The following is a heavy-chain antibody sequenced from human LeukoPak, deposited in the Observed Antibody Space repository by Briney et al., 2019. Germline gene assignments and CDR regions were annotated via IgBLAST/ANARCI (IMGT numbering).Heavy chain of an antibody. D-gene: IGHD2-2*01. CDR2: ISGSGGST. V-gene: IGHV3-23*01. J-gene: IGHJ4*02. CDR3: AKGEYCSSTSCQPDY. CDR1: GFTFSIYA. Sequence: GGSLRLSCAASGFTFSIYAMSWVRQPAGKGLEWVSAISGSGGSTYYADSGKGRFTISRDNSKNTLYLQMNSLRAEDTAVYYCAKGEYCSSTSCQPDYWGQGTLVTVSS.